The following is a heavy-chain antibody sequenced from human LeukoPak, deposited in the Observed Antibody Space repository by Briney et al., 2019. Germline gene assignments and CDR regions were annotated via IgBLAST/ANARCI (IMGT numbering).Heavy chain of an antibody. CDR2: ISSSSSTI. V-gene: IGHV3-48*01. J-gene: IGHJ4*02. D-gene: IGHD4-17*01. Sequence: GGSLRLSCAASGFTISSYNMKWVRQAPGEGLAWVSYISSSSSTIYYADSVKSRFTISRDNAKNSLYLQMNSLRAEDTAVYYCARDLREYGDSWGQGTLVTVSS. CDR1: GFTISSYN. CDR3: ARDLREYGDS.